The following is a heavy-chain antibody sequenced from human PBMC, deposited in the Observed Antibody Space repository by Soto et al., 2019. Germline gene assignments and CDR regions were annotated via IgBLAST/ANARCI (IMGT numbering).Heavy chain of an antibody. Sequence: GGSLRLSCAASGFTFSSYWMSWVRQAPGKGLEWVANIKQDGSEKYYVDSVKGRFTISRDNAKNSLYLQMNSLRAEDTAVYYCARDISRYSSSGMGSGWFDPGGQGPLVTVSS. V-gene: IGHV3-7*01. D-gene: IGHD6-6*01. CDR3: ARDISRYSSSGMGSGWFDP. CDR1: GFTFSSYW. CDR2: IKQDGSEK. J-gene: IGHJ5*02.